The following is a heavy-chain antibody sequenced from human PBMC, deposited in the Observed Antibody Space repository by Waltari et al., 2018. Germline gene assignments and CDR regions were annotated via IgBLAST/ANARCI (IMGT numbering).Heavy chain of an antibody. J-gene: IGHJ4*02. CDR3: ARDSQFARISY. D-gene: IGHD3-10*01. CDR1: GYTFTSYA. CDR2: INSNTGNP. Sequence: QVQLVQSGSELKKPGASVKVSCKASGYTFTSYAMNWVRQAPGQGLEWMGGINSNTGNPTYAQGCTGRCVFSLNTSVSTAYLQISSLKAEDTAVYYCARDSQFARISYWGQGTLVTVSS. V-gene: IGHV7-4-1*02.